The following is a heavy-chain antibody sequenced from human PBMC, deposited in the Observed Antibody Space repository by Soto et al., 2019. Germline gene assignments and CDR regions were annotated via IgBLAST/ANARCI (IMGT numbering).Heavy chain of an antibody. CDR1: GYTFTTYD. CDR2: IKTATGHA. J-gene: IGHJ1*01. V-gene: IGHV1-3*04. CDR3: VVSTGWWSFLY. D-gene: IGHD6-19*01. Sequence: QVQLVQSGAEVQRPGASVKVSCHASGYTFTTYDMHWVRQAPGQSLEWMGWIKTATGHAKYSQKFQDRVTMTRDTAASTGQMEFSSLRSEDTAVYFCVVSTGWWSFLYWGQGSLVTVAS.